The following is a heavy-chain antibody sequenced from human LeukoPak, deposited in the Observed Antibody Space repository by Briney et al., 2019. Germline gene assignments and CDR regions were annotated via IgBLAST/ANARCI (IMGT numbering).Heavy chain of an antibody. V-gene: IGHV1-2*06. J-gene: IGHJ6*03. CDR1: GYTFTGYY. CDR3: ARDNSRITIFGVVIIRRLMDV. D-gene: IGHD3-3*01. Sequence: ASVKVSRKASGYTFTGYYMHWVRQAPGQGLEWMGRINPNSGGTNYAQKFQGRVTMTRDTSISTAYMELSRLRSDDTAVYYCARDNSRITIFGVVIIRRLMDVWGKGTTVTVSS. CDR2: INPNSGGT.